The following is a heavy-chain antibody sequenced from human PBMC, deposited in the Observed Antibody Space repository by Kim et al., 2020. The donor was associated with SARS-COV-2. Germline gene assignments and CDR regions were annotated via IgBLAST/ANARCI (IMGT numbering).Heavy chain of an antibody. V-gene: IGHV3-23*01. D-gene: IGHD3-22*01. J-gene: IGHJ4*02. CDR2: IRGSGGST. CDR1: GFTSSSYI. CDR3: AKTSTMMVYFDY. Sequence: GGSLRLSCAGSGFTSSSYIITWVRQAPGKGLEWVSGIRGSGGSTYYADSVKGRFTISRDNSENTLYLQMNSLRAEDTAVYYCAKTSTMMVYFDYWDQGTLVTVSS.